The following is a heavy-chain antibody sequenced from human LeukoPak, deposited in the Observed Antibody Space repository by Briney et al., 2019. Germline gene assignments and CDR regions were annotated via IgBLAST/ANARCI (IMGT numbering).Heavy chain of an antibody. CDR3: ARGGSSGWFSNWFDP. CDR1: GYTFTVYY. CDR2: INPNSGGT. D-gene: IGHD6-19*01. V-gene: IGHV1-2*02. Sequence: VASVKVSCKASGYTFTVYYMHWVRQAPGQGLEWMGWINPNSGGTNYAQKFQGRVTMTRDTSISTAYMELCRLRSDDTAVYYCARGGSSGWFSNWFDPWGQGTLVTVSS. J-gene: IGHJ5*02.